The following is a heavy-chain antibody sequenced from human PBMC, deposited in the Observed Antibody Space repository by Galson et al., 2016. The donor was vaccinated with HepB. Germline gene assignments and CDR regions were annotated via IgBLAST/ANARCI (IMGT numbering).Heavy chain of an antibody. D-gene: IGHD3-22*01. CDR1: GYTFTNYG. CDR2: ISVYNANT. CDR3: ARPYYDSRGNVYYFDL. V-gene: IGHV1-18*01. J-gene: IGHJ2*01. Sequence: SVKVSCKAPGYTFTNYGISWVRQAPGQGLEWMGWISVYNANTNYAQKLQGRVTVTTDTSTSTAHMELRSLRSDDTAVYYCARPYYDSRGNVYYFDLWGRGTLVTVSS.